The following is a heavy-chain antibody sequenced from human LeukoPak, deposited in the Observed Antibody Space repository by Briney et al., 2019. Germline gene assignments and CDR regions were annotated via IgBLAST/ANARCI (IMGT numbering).Heavy chain of an antibody. J-gene: IGHJ4*02. Sequence: GESLQISCKGSGFTVTDHWIAWVRQMPGKGLEWVGIIHPAVSDTPKSPSFQGQVVISVDRSISTAYLQWNSLKASETAMYYCAASPPHCGAACPFDYWGQGTLVTVSS. CDR2: IHPAVSDT. V-gene: IGHV5-51*01. D-gene: IGHD2-21*02. CDR3: AASPPHCGAACPFDY. CDR1: GFTVTDHW.